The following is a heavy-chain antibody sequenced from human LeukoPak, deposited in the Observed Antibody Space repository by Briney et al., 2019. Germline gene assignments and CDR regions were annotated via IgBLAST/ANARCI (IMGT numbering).Heavy chain of an antibody. J-gene: IGHJ6*03. CDR3: ARAPGSLRYFDWLPNYYYYYMDV. CDR1: GYTFTSYA. D-gene: IGHD3-9*01. CDR2: INTNTGNP. Sequence: ASVKVSYKASGYTFTSYAMNWVRQAPGQGLEWMGWINTNTGNPTYAQGFTGRFVFSLDTSVSTAYLQISSLKAEDTAVYYCARAPGSLRYFDWLPNYYYYYMDVWGKGTTVTVSS. V-gene: IGHV7-4-1*02.